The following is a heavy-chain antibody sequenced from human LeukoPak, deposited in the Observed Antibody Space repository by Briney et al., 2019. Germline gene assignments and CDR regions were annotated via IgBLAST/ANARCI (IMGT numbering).Heavy chain of an antibody. CDR1: GFTFSNAW. V-gene: IGHV3-15*01. CDR3: TTGFPRKEYSGSYSGDY. D-gene: IGHD1-26*01. CDR2: IKRKTDGGTT. J-gene: IGHJ4*02. Sequence: TGGSLRLSCAAFGFTFSNAWMSWVGQAPGKGLEWVGRIKRKTDGGTTDYAAPVKGRFTISRDDSKNTLYLQMNSLKTEDTAVYYWTTGFPRKEYSGSYSGDYWGQGTLVTVSS.